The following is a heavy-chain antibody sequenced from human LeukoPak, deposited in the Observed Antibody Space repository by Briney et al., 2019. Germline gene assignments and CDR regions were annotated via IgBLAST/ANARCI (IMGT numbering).Heavy chain of an antibody. CDR3: ARPGEDSGSYYSLAY. CDR2: ISPYNGDT. CDR1: GYTFKSYG. Sequence: GASVRVSCKTSGYTFKSYGITWVRQAPEQGLEGMGWISPYNGDTKYAQKFQVRLTMTTDTATSTAHMELRSLRSDDTAVYYCARPGEDSGSYYSLAYWGQGTLVTVSS. D-gene: IGHD1-26*01. J-gene: IGHJ4*02. V-gene: IGHV1-18*01.